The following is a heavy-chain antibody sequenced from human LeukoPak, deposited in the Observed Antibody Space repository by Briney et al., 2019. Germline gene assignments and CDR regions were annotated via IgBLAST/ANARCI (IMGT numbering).Heavy chain of an antibody. J-gene: IGHJ4*02. CDR1: GFTFSSYS. CDR3: ARGGRLVPFEY. D-gene: IGHD6-19*01. Sequence: GGSLRLSCAASGFTFSSYSMNWVRQAPGKGLEWVSYISSSSSTIYYADSVKGRFTISRDNAKNSLYLQMNSLRAEDTAVYYCARGGRLVPFEYWGQGTLVTVSS. CDR2: ISSSSSTI. V-gene: IGHV3-48*04.